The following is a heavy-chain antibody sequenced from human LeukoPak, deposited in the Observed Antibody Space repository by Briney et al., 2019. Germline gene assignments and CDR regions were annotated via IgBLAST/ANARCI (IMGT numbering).Heavy chain of an antibody. Sequence: GASVKVSCKASVYTFTSYDINWVRQATGQGLEWMGWMNPNSGNTGYAQKFQGRVTMTRNTSISTAYMELSSLRSEDTAVYYCATNTYYDFWSGYFRDAFDIWGQGTMVTVSS. CDR1: VYTFTSYD. CDR3: ATNTYYDFWSGYFRDAFDI. D-gene: IGHD3-3*01. CDR2: MNPNSGNT. J-gene: IGHJ3*02. V-gene: IGHV1-8*01.